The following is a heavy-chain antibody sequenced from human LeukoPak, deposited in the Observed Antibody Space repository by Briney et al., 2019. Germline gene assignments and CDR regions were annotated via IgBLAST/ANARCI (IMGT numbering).Heavy chain of an antibody. Sequence: GGSLRLSCAASGFTFTTYWMHWVRQAPGKGLVWVSHINSDGSITSYADSVKGRFTISRDNAKNTLYLQMNSLRAEDTAVYYCARGRYGDYHWGQGILVTVSS. CDR1: GFTFTTYW. CDR2: INSDGSIT. J-gene: IGHJ4*02. D-gene: IGHD4-17*01. CDR3: ARGRYGDYH. V-gene: IGHV3-74*01.